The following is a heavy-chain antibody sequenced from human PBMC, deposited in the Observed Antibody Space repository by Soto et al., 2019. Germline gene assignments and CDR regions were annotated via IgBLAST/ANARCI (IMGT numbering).Heavy chain of an antibody. CDR2: INPSGGST. CDR1: GYTFTSYY. V-gene: IGHV1-46*01. J-gene: IGHJ4*02. CDR3: ASMYSGYDHPFDY. D-gene: IGHD5-12*01. Sequence: QVQLGQSVAELNNPGASVKVSCKASGYTFTSYYMHWVRQAPGQVFEWMGIINPSGGSTSDAQKFQGRVTMTRDTSTSTVYMELSSLRSEDTAVYYCASMYSGYDHPFDYWGQGTLVTVSS.